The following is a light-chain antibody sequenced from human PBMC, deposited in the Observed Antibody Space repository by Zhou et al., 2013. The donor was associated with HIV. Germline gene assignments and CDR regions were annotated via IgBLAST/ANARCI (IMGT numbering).Light chain of an antibody. J-gene: IGKJ1*01. CDR2: GAS. Sequence: NVLTQSPGTLSLSPGERATLSCRASQSLTSSFLAWYQQKPGQAPRLLIYGASSRATGIPDRFSGSGSGTDFTLTISRLEPEDFAVYYCQHYGTSLWTFGQGTKVEIK. CDR1: QSLTSSF. CDR3: QHYGTSLWT. V-gene: IGKV3-20*01.